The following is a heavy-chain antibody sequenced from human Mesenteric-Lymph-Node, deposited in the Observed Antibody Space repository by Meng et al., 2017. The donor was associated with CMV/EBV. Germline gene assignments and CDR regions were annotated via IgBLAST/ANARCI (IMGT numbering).Heavy chain of an antibody. CDR1: GFSFSTSGVG. D-gene: IGHD6-13*01. CDR3: AHSSGIAAAGPFYFDY. CDR2: IYWDDDK. Sequence: QITLKESGPTLVKPTQTLTLTCTFSGFSFSTSGVGVGWIRQPPGKALEWLALIYWDDDKRYSPSLKSRLTITKDTSKNQVVLTMTNMDPVDTATYYCAHSSGIAAAGPFYFDYWGQGTLVTVSS. V-gene: IGHV2-5*02. J-gene: IGHJ4*02.